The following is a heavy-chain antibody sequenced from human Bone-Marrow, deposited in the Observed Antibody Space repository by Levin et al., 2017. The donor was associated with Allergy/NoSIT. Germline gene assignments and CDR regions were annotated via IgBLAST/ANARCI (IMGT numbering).Heavy chain of an antibody. CDR1: GFTFSDYA. D-gene: IGHD3-22*01. CDR3: AKDLDYYDGSGYDS. CDR2: ITSSGYIT. J-gene: IGHJ4*02. Sequence: PGGSLRLSCAASGFTFSDYAMSWVRQAPGKGLEGVSSITSSGYITYLADSLKGRVTISRANSRSTLFLEMISLIADDTAVYYCAKDLDYYDGSGYDSWGQGTLVTVSS. V-gene: IGHV3-23*01.